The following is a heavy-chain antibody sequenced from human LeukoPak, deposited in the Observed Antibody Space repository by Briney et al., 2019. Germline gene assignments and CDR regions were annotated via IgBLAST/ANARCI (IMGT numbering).Heavy chain of an antibody. CDR1: GYTFTDYY. V-gene: IGHV1-2*02. D-gene: IGHD5-24*01. CDR2: INPNSGGT. J-gene: IGHJ4*02. CDR3: ARGDRDGYNYGYFDY. Sequence: ASVKVSYKTSGYTFTDYYIHWVRQAPGQGLEWMGWINPNSGGTNYAQKFQGRVTMTRDTSISTAYMDLSRLRSDDTAVCYCARGDRDGYNYGYFDYWGQGTLVTVSS.